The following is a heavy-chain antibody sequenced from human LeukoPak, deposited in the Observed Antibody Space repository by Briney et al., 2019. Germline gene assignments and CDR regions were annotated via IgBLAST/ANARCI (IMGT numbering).Heavy chain of an antibody. CDR2: IYYSGST. V-gene: IGHV4-59*01. CDR1: GGSISSYY. J-gene: IGHJ1*01. Sequence: SETLSLTCTVSGGSISSYYWSWIRQPPGKGLQWIGYIYYSGSTNYNPSLRSRVTISVDTSRNQFSLKLSSVTAADTAVYYCAGHDSSGTYFQHWGQGTLVTVSS. CDR3: AGHDSSGTYFQH. D-gene: IGHD3-22*01.